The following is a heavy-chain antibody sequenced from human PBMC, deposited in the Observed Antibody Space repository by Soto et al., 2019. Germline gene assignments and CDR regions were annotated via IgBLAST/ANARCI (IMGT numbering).Heavy chain of an antibody. CDR1: GFTVSSNY. Sequence: EVQLVESGGGVVQPGGSLRLSCAASGFTVSSNYMSWVRQAPGKGLEWVSVIYSGGSTYYADSVKGRFTISRDNSKNTLYLQMNSLRAEDTAVYYCARGGGGYDSNFDYWGQGTLVTVSS. CDR3: ARGGGGYDSNFDY. J-gene: IGHJ4*02. CDR2: IYSGGST. V-gene: IGHV3-66*01. D-gene: IGHD5-12*01.